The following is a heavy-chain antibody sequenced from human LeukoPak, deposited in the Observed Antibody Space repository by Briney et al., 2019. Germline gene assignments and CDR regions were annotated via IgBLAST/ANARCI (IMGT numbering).Heavy chain of an antibody. J-gene: IGHJ5*02. D-gene: IGHD2-2*01. CDR1: GGSISSSSYY. Sequence: SETLSLTCTVSGGSISSSSYYWGWIRQPPGKGLEWIGSIYYSGSTYYNPSLKSRVTISVDTSKNQFSLKLSSVTAADTAVYYCARGRVVPAAPYNWFDPWGQGTLVTVSS. V-gene: IGHV4-39*07. CDR2: IYYSGST. CDR3: ARGRVVPAAPYNWFDP.